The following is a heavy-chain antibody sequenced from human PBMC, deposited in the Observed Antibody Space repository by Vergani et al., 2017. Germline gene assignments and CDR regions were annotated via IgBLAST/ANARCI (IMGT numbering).Heavy chain of an antibody. Sequence: QVQLVQSGAEVKKPGASVKVSCKASGYTFTGYYMHWVRQAPGQGLEWMGWINPNSGGTNYAQKFQGRVTMTRDTSISTAYMELSRLRSDDTAVYYCARDPRTRRTDYYYGMDVWGQGTTVTVSS. CDR3: ARDPRTRRTDYYYGMDV. J-gene: IGHJ6*02. CDR1: GYTFTGYY. D-gene: IGHD1-14*01. V-gene: IGHV1-2*02. CDR2: INPNSGGT.